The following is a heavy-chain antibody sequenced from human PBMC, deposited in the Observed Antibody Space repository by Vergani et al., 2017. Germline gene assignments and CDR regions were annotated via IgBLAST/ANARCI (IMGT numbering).Heavy chain of an antibody. CDR3: SRTKSFILRYFHWAL. CDR2: IYHSGGA. CDR1: GGSITRSSYY. Sequence: QLHLQESGPGLVKPSETLSITCTVPGGSITRSSYYWGWIRQPPGKGLEWFGNIYHSGGAYYNPSLKGRVTISVDTSKNQFSLEVTSVTAAETAIYFCSRTKSFILRYFHWALWGQGTLVTVSS. V-gene: IGHV4-39*01. J-gene: IGHJ1*01. D-gene: IGHD3-9*01.